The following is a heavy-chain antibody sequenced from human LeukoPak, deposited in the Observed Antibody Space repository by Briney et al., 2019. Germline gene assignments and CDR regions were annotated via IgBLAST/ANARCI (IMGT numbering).Heavy chain of an antibody. J-gene: IGHJ5*02. CDR2: IYHSGST. Sequence: PSETLSLTCTVSGGSISTYYWNWIRQPPGKGLEWIGYIYHSGSTNYNPSLQSRVTISVDTSKNQFSLNLNSVTAADTAVYYCARNPYCSGGSCVNWFDPWGQGTLVTVSS. V-gene: IGHV4-59*01. CDR1: GGSISTYY. D-gene: IGHD2-15*01. CDR3: ARNPYCSGGSCVNWFDP.